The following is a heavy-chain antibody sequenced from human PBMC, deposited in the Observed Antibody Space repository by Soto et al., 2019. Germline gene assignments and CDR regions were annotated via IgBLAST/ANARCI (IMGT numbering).Heavy chain of an antibody. D-gene: IGHD3-10*01. CDR3: ARDRPEAGLWIYYGMDV. V-gene: IGHV4-59*01. J-gene: IGHJ6*02. Sequence: SETLSLTCTVSGGSISSYYWSWIRQPPGKGQERIGYIYYSGSTNYNPSLKSRVTISVDTSKNQFSLKLSSVTAADTAVYYCARDRPEAGLWIYYGMDVWGQGTTVTVSS. CDR1: GGSISSYY. CDR2: IYYSGST.